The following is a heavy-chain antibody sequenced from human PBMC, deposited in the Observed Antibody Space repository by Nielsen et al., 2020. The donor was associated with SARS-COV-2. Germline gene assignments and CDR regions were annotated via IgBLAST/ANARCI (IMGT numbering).Heavy chain of an antibody. J-gene: IGHJ6*03. D-gene: IGHD6-6*01. V-gene: IGHV1-8*01. CDR2: MNPNSGNT. CDR3: ARDWYSSSSYHYYMDV. CDR1: GYTFTSYD. Sequence: ASVKVSCKASGYTFTSYDINWVRQATGQGLEWMGWMNPNSGNTGYAQKFQGRVTMTRNTSISTAYMELSSLRSDDTAVYYCARDWYSSSSYHYYMDVWGKGTTVTVSS.